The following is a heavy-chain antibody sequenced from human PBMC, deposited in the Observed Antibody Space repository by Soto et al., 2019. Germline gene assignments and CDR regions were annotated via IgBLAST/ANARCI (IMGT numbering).Heavy chain of an antibody. CDR2: INAGNGNT. CDR1: GYTFTNYA. CDR3: VSGGEWMP. V-gene: IGHV1-3*05. Sequence: QVQLVQSGAEEKKPGASVKVSCKASGYTFTNYAMPWVRQAPGQRLEWMGRINAGNGNTEYSQKFQGRPPITRDTSASTAYRELSSLASEGTAVYYCVSGGEWMPWGQGTLVAVSS. D-gene: IGHD3-10*01. J-gene: IGHJ5*02.